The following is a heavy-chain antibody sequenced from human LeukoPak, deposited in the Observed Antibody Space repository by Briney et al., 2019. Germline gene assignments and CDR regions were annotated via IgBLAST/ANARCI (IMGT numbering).Heavy chain of an antibody. Sequence: GGSLRLSCAASGFTFSSYAMSWVRQAPGKGLEWVSAISGSTDRTYYADSVKGRFTVSRDNSKNTLYLQMNSLRAEDTAVYYCAKHIVVVTAIRHDYFDYWGQGTLVTVSS. CDR1: GFTFSSYA. J-gene: IGHJ4*02. CDR3: AKHIVVVTAIRHDYFDY. D-gene: IGHD2-21*02. V-gene: IGHV3-23*01. CDR2: ISGSTDRT.